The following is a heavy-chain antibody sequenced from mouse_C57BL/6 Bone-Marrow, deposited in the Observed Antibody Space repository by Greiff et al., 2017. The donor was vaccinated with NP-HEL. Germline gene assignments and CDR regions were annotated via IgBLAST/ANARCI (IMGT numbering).Heavy chain of an antibody. J-gene: IGHJ2*01. V-gene: IGHV1-64*01. CDR3: AREGYFLRLDY. CDR2: IHPNSGST. CDR1: GYTFTSYW. Sequence: QVQLQQPGAELVKPGASVKLSCKASGYTFTSYWMHWVKQRPGPGLEWIGMIHPNSGSTNYNEKFKSKATLTVDKSSSTAYMQLSSLTSEDSAVYYCAREGYFLRLDYWGQGTTLTVSS. D-gene: IGHD3-1*01.